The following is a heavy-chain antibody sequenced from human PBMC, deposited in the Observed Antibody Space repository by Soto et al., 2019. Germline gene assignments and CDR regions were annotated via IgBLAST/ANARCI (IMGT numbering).Heavy chain of an antibody. CDR2: INHSGST. CDR1: GGSFSDYF. D-gene: IGHD2-15*01. Sequence: PSETLSLTCAVYGGSFSDYFWTWIRQPPGKGLEWIGEINHSGSTNFNPSLKSRVAISADTSRNQFSLRVTSVTAADTAVYYCARNLPQRYCSGGSCHPAYGMDVWGQGTTVTVSS. J-gene: IGHJ6*02. V-gene: IGHV4-34*01. CDR3: ARNLPQRYCSGGSCHPAYGMDV.